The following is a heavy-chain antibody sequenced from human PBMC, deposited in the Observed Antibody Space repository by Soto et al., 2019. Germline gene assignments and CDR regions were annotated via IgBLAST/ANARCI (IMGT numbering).Heavy chain of an antibody. V-gene: IGHV3-23*01. CDR3: AKGRGGSGSLTPRVDF. CDR2: ISGGGDTT. Sequence: EVQLLESGGGLVQPGGSLRLSCAASGFTFNNYAMTWVRQAPGKGLEWVSAISGGGDTTSYADSVKGRFIVSRDGSKNTLYLQMSSLSAEDTALYYCAKGRGGSGSLTPRVDFWGQGTLVTVSS. D-gene: IGHD3-10*01. J-gene: IGHJ4*02. CDR1: GFTFNNYA.